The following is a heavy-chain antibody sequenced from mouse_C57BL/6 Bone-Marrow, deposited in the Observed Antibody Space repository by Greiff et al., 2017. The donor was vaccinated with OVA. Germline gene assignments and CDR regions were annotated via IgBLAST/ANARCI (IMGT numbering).Heavy chain of an antibody. J-gene: IGHJ3*01. CDR1: GYTFTSYW. CDR2: IDPSDSYT. D-gene: IGHD3-2*02. Sequence: VQLQQPGAELVKPGASVKLSCKASGYTFTSYWMQWVKQRPGQGLEWIGEIDPSDSYTNDNQKFKGKATLTVDTSYSTAYMQLSSLTSEDSAVYYCARQLRSAWFAYWGQGTLVTVSA. V-gene: IGHV1-50*01. CDR3: ARQLRSAWFAY.